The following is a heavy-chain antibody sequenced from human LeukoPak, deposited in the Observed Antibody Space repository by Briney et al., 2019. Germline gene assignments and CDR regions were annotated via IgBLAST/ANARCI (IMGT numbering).Heavy chain of an antibody. CDR3: ARSLGSSGYQDY. Sequence: GGSLRLSCVASGFTFNTYNMNWVRQAPGKGLEWVSSITSSSSYIYYADSVKGRFTISRDNAKNTVYLQMNSLRAEDTAVYYCARSLGSSGYQDYWGQGTLVTVSS. D-gene: IGHD3-22*01. CDR2: ITSSSSYI. CDR1: GFTFNTYN. J-gene: IGHJ4*02. V-gene: IGHV3-21*01.